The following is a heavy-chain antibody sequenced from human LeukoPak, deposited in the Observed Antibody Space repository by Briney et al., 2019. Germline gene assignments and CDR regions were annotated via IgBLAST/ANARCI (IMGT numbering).Heavy chain of an antibody. Sequence: GGSLRLSCAASGFTFSSYAMHWVRQAPGKGLEWVAVISYDGSNKYYADSVKGRFTISRDNSKNTLYLQMNSLRAEDTAVYYCARDLDSSGWYGYYHYGLVVWGHGTTVTVSS. J-gene: IGHJ6*02. CDR1: GFTFSSYA. V-gene: IGHV3-30-3*01. D-gene: IGHD6-19*01. CDR3: ARDLDSSGWYGYYHYGLVV. CDR2: ISYDGSNK.